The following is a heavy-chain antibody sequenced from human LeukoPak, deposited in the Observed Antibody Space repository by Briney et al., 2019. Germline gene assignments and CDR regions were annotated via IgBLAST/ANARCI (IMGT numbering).Heavy chain of an antibody. V-gene: IGHV3-7*01. Sequence: GGSLRLSCAASGFFFSNYWMSSVRQAQGKGLEWVANINLDGNGRFYVDSVKGRFTISRDSTKNSLYLQMNNLRADDTAVYFCARDTDDFQGLDIWGQGTMVTVSS. CDR1: GFFFSNYW. CDR2: INLDGNGR. CDR3: ARDTDDFQGLDI. D-gene: IGHD3-3*01. J-gene: IGHJ3*02.